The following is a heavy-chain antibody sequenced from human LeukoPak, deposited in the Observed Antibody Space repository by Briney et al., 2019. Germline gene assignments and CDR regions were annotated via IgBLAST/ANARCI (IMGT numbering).Heavy chain of an antibody. CDR2: IYYSGST. CDR3: ARGETGGYNDY. Sequence: SETLSLTCTVSGGSISSHYWSWIRQPPGKGLEWIGYIYYSGSTNYNPSLKSRVTISVDTSKNQFSLKLSSVTAADTAVYYCARGETGGYNDYWGQGTLVTVSS. J-gene: IGHJ4*02. V-gene: IGHV4-59*11. CDR1: GGSISSHY. D-gene: IGHD5-24*01.